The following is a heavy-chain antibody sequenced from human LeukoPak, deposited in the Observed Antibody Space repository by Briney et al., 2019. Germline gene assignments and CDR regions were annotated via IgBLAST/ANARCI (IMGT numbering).Heavy chain of an antibody. J-gene: IGHJ3*02. CDR3: ARGSRITMIVVATTAPVLVRADAFDI. D-gene: IGHD3-22*01. CDR2: INHSGST. Sequence: SETLSLTCAVYGGSFSGYYWSWIRQPPGKGLEWIGEINHSGSTNYNPSLKSRVTISVDTSKNQFSLKLSSVTAADTAVYYCARGSRITMIVVATTAPVLVRADAFDIWGQGTMVTVSS. CDR1: GGSFSGYY. V-gene: IGHV4-34*01.